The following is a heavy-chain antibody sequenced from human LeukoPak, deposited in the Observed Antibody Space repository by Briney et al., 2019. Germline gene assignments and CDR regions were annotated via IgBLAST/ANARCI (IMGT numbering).Heavy chain of an antibody. CDR2: INSDGSST. CDR1: GFTFSSYA. V-gene: IGHV3-74*01. Sequence: GGSLRLSCAASGFTFSSYAMSWVRQAPGKGLVWVSRINSDGSSTSYADSVKGRFTISRDNAKNTLYLQMNSLRAEDTAVYYCARDPTMVRGVTLDYWGQGTLVTVSS. D-gene: IGHD3-10*01. CDR3: ARDPTMVRGVTLDY. J-gene: IGHJ4*02.